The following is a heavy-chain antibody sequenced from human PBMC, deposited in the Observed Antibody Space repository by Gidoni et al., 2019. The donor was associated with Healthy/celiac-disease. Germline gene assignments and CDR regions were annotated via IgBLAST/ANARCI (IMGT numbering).Heavy chain of an antibody. Sequence: EVQLGESGGGLIQPGGSLRLSCAASGFTVSSNYMSWVRQAPGKGLEWVSVIYSGGSTYYADSVKGRFTISRDNSKNTLYLQMNSLRAEDTAVYYCARDLYSSSSWGFDYWGQGTLVTVSS. CDR1: GFTVSSNY. CDR3: ARDLYSSSSWGFDY. J-gene: IGHJ4*02. V-gene: IGHV3-53*01. CDR2: IYSGGST. D-gene: IGHD6-6*01.